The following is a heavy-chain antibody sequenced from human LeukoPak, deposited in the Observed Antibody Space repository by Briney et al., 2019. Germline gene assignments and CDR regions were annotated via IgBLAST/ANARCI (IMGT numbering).Heavy chain of an antibody. CDR2: IYTSGST. D-gene: IGHD2-2*01. CDR1: GGSISSYY. Sequence: SETLSLTCTVSGGSISSYYWSWIRQPAGKGLEWIGRIYTSGSTNYNPSLKSRVTMSVDTSKNQFSLELNSVTAADTAVYYCARGKGYCTSTSCGYCSGGSCYAIYYYYYMDVWGKGTTVTVSS. CDR3: ARGKGYCTSTSCGYCSGGSCYAIYYYYYMDV. J-gene: IGHJ6*03. V-gene: IGHV4-4*07.